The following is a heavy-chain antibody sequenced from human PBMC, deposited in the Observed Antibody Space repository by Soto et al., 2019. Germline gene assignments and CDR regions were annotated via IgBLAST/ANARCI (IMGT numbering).Heavy chain of an antibody. J-gene: IGHJ3*02. Sequence: QVQLVQSGAEVKKPGASVKVSCKASGYTFTSNDINWVRQATGQGLERMGWMNPKSGNTSNAQKFQGRVTMTRTTSISTAYMDLSSLRSEDTAVDYCARGGAFDIWGQGTMVTVSS. CDR3: ARGGAFDI. V-gene: IGHV1-8*01. CDR2: MNPKSGNT. CDR1: GYTFTSND.